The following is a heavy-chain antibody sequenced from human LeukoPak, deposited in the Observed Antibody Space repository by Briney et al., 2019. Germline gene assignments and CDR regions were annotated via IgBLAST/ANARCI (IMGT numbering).Heavy chain of an antibody. Sequence: SQTLSLTCAISGDSLSSNSASWTWIRQSPSRGLEWLGRTYYRSRWYNDYATSVKTRVSTNPDTSKNQFSLQLSSVTPDDTAVXXXXXQLVAPPPKYYYYMDVWGKGTTVTVSS. CDR3: XXQLVAPPPKYYYYMDV. CDR2: TYYRSRWYN. D-gene: IGHD1-1*01. CDR1: GDSLSSNSAS. V-gene: IGHV6-1*01. J-gene: IGHJ6*03.